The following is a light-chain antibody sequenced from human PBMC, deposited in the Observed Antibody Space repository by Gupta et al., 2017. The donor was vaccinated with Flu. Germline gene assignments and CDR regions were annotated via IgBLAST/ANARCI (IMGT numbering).Light chain of an antibody. CDR3: AAWDDSLSGVV. CDR2: RNN. V-gene: IGLV1-47*01. Sequence: RSSKIGMYDVYWYPQPPGTAPKRTIYRNNQRPSGVPDRFSGSKSGTSASLAISGLRSEDEADDHCAAWDDSLSGVVFGGGTKLTVL. J-gene: IGLJ2*01. CDR1: SSKIGMYD.